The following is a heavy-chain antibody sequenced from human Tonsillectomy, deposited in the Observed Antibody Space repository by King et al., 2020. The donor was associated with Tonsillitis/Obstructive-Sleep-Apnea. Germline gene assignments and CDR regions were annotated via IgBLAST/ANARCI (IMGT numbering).Heavy chain of an antibody. Sequence: VQLQESGPGLVKASETLSLTCTVSGGFVSGVSYVWSWLRLPPGKGLGWFGYIFYRGGINCDPSLNRRVTISVDTSKNQFSLKLSSVTAADTAVYYCARDGKISGSYLLWGQGTLVTVSS. D-gene: IGHD1-26*01. CDR1: GGFVSGVSYV. CDR3: ARDGKISGSYLL. V-gene: IGHV4-61*01. J-gene: IGHJ4*02. CDR2: IFYRGGI.